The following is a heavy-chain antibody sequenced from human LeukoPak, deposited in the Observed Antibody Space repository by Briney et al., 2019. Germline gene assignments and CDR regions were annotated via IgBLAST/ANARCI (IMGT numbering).Heavy chain of an antibody. CDR2: ISSSGSTI. V-gene: IGHV3-48*03. CDR3: ARTRAFDY. CDR1: GFTFSSYE. J-gene: IGHJ4*02. D-gene: IGHD6-6*01. Sequence: GGSLRLSCAASGFTFSSYEMNWVRQAPGKGLEWILYISSSGSTIYHADSVKGRFTISRDNAKNSLYLQMNSLRAEDTAVYYCARTRAFDYWGQGTLVTVSS.